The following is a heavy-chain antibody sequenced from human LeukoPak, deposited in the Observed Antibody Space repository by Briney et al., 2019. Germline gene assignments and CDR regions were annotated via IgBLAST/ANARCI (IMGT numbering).Heavy chain of an antibody. CDR2: TFSTGST. CDR3: ARVSTGGRYDY. CDR1: DGSISSYY. D-gene: IGHD1-14*01. Sequence: PSETLSLTCTVSDGSISSYYWSWIRQPAGKGLEWIGRTFSTGSTNYNPSLKSRVTMSVDTSKNQFSLKLSSVTAADTAVYYCARVSTGGRYDYWGQGTLVTVSS. J-gene: IGHJ4*02. V-gene: IGHV4-4*07.